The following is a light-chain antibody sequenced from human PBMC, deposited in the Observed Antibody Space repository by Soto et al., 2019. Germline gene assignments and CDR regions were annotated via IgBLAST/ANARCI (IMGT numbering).Light chain of an antibody. CDR1: QDINNY. V-gene: IGKV1-39*01. CDR3: QQSYTSPVT. J-gene: IGKJ4*01. Sequence: DIQMTQSPASLSASVGDRVTITCQASQDINNYVNWYQQKPGKAPKLLIFDASTLQSGVPSRFSGGGSGTDFTLTISSLQPEDFGTYYCQQSYTSPVTFGGGTKVDIK. CDR2: DAS.